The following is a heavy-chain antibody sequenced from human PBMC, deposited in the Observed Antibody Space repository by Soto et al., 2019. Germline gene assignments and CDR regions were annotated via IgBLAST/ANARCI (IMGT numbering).Heavy chain of an antibody. CDR3: ARHFYYDSSGYYPTPYYYYYGMDV. J-gene: IGHJ6*02. Sequence: SETLSLTCTVSGGSISSSSYYWGWIRQPPGKGLEWIGSIYYSGSTYYNPSLKSRVTISVDTSKNQFSLKLSSVTAADTAVYYCARHFYYDSSGYYPTPYYYYYGMDVWGQGTTVT. V-gene: IGHV4-39*01. CDR1: GGSISSSSYY. D-gene: IGHD3-22*01. CDR2: IYYSGST.